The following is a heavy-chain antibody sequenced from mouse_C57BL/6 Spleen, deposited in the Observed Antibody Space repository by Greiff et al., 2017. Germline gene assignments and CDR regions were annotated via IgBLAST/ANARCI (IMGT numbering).Heavy chain of an antibody. Sequence: QVQLQQSGPELVRPGVSVKISCTGSGYTFPDYAMHGVTQSHATSLEWIGVISTYYGDASYNQKFKDKATITVDKSSSTAYRELARLTAEDSAVYYCARPGSRNYYAMDYWGQGTAVTVSS. V-gene: IGHV1-67*01. CDR2: ISTYYGDA. D-gene: IGHD1-1*01. CDR1: GYTFPDYA. CDR3: ARPGSRNYYAMDY. J-gene: IGHJ4*01.